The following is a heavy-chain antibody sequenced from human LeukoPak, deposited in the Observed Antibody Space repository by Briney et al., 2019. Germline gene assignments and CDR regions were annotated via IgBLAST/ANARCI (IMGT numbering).Heavy chain of an antibody. V-gene: IGHV3-48*03. D-gene: IGHD6-13*01. Sequence: PGRSLRLSCAASGFNLSSYEMNWVRQAPGKGLEWVSYISNSVNTIYYAGSVKGRFTISRDSAKNSLYLQMNSLRFEDTAVYYCASEKLTAADYMDVWGKGTTVTISS. CDR3: ASEKLTAADYMDV. CDR1: GFNLSSYE. J-gene: IGHJ6*03. CDR2: ISNSVNTI.